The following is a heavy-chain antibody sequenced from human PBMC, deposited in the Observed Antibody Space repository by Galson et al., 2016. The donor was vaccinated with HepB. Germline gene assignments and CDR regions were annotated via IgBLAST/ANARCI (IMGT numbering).Heavy chain of an antibody. V-gene: IGHV3-33*01. CDR3: ARDPTSMTSWIDY. Sequence: SLRLSCAVSGFSLSSHGMHWVRQAPGKGLEWVAVIWYDGSNRNYAESVKGRFTISRDNSKNTLYLQMNSLRAEDTAIYNCARDPTSMTSWIDYWGQGTLVIVSS. D-gene: IGHD5-18*01. J-gene: IGHJ4*02. CDR2: IWYDGSNR. CDR1: GFSLSSHG.